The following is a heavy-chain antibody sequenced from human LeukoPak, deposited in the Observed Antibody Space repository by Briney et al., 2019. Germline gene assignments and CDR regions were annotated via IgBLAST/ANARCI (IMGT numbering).Heavy chain of an antibody. CDR1: GFPFSVYE. D-gene: IGHD6-19*01. CDR2: IGSSGTTI. CDR3: ALLAVASDFDY. V-gene: IGHV3-48*03. Sequence: GGSLRPSCAVSGFPFSVYEMNWVRQAPGKGLEWVSNIGSSGTTIYYADSVRGRFSISRDNAKSSLYLQMNSLRVEDTAVYYCALLAVASDFDYWGQGALVTVSS. J-gene: IGHJ4*02.